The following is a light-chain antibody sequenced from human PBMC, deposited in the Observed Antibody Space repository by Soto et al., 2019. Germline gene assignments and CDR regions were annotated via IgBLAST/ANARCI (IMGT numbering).Light chain of an antibody. CDR1: QSISSY. CDR3: QQSYSTSWT. J-gene: IGKJ1*01. CDR2: AAS. Sequence: IQMTQSPSSLSASVGDRVTITCXASQSISSYLNWYQQKPGKAPKLLIYAASSLQSGVPSRFSGSGSGTDFTLTISSLQPEDFATYNCQQSYSTSWTFGQGTRVDIK. V-gene: IGKV1-39*01.